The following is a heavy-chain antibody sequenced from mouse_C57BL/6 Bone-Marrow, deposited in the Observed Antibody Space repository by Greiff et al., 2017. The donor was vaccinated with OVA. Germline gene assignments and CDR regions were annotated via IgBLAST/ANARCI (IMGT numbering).Heavy chain of an antibody. J-gene: IGHJ2*01. Sequence: QVQLQQSGAELARPGASVKLSCKASGYTFTSYGISWVKQRTGQGLEWIGEIYPRSGNTYYNEKLKGKATLTADKSSSTAYMELRSLTSEDSAVYFCATPYDGYYVSYFDYWGQGTTLTVSS. CDR3: ATPYDGYYVSYFDY. CDR2: IYPRSGNT. V-gene: IGHV1-81*01. D-gene: IGHD2-3*01. CDR1: GYTFTSYG.